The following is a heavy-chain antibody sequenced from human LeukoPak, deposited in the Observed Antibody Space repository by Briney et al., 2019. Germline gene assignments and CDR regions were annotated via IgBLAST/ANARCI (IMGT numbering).Heavy chain of an antibody. D-gene: IGHD2-2*01. J-gene: IGHJ4*02. V-gene: IGHV3-23*01. Sequence: GGSLRLSCAASGFTFSSYAMSWVRQAPGKGLEWASAISGSGGSTYYADSVKGRFTISRDNSKNTLYLQMNSLRAEDTAVYYCAKMPKYCSSPTCYFYYFDYWGQGTLVTVSS. CDR3: AKMPKYCSSPTCYFYYFDY. CDR1: GFTFSSYA. CDR2: ISGSGGST.